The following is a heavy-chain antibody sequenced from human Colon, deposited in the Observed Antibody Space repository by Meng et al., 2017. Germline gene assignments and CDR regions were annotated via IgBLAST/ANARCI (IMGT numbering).Heavy chain of an antibody. CDR1: CGSINSGGNY. D-gene: IGHD1-26*01. J-gene: IGHJ4*02. CDR2: IYKTGDN. Sequence: QVQLPESGPGLVKPAGSLSLTGTVSCGSINSGGNYWSWIRQHPGKGLELMGYIYKTGDNYYNPSLKSQVTISIDTSKNQFSLNLTSVTAADTAVYYCARARGGIVAEFFDYWGQGILVTVSS. V-gene: IGHV4-31*01. CDR3: ARARGGIVAEFFDY.